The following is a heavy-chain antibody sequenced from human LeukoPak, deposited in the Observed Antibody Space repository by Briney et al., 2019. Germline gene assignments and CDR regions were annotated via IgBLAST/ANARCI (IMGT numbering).Heavy chain of an antibody. Sequence: ASVKVSCKASGYTFTSYGFNWVRQATGQRPEWMGWMSPNSGDTGYAQKFQDRVTMTRNTSISTAYMELSSLRSDDTAVYYCARGPPNWGYDYWGPGTLVTVSS. D-gene: IGHD7-27*01. CDR2: MSPNSGDT. CDR1: GYTFTSYG. V-gene: IGHV1-8*01. CDR3: ARGPPNWGYDY. J-gene: IGHJ4*02.